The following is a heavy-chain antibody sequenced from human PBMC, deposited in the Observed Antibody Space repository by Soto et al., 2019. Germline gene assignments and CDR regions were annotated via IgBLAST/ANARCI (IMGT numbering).Heavy chain of an antibody. CDR1: GGTFPSDT. Sequence: QTQLMQSGSEVKKPGSSVKVSCKASGGTFPSDTISWVRQAPGQGLEWMGGIVPIFGTPNYAQKFQGRVTITADGSTNTAYMELSGLRSEDTAVYYCARPTSGYYHEAFDIWGQGTLVTVSS. V-gene: IGHV1-69*01. CDR3: ARPTSGYYHEAFDI. J-gene: IGHJ3*02. D-gene: IGHD3-22*01. CDR2: IVPIFGTP.